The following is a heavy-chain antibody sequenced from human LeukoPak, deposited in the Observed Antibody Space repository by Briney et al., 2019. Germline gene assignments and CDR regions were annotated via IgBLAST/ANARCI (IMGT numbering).Heavy chain of an antibody. J-gene: IGHJ4*02. CDR2: IWYDGTNK. D-gene: IGHD5-24*01. V-gene: IGHV3-33*01. CDR3: ARRDGYDFDY. CDR1: GFTFSSYG. Sequence: HPGRSLRLSCAASGFTFSSYGMHWVRQAPGKGLEWVAVIWYDGTNKYHADSVKGRFTISRDNSKNTLYLQMNSLSAEDTAVYYCARRDGYDFDYWGQGTLVTVSS.